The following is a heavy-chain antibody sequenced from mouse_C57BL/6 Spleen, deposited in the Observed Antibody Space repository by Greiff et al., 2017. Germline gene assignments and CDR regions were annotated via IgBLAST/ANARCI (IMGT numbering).Heavy chain of an antibody. CDR1: GFTFNTYA. CDR3: VRDNYGSSPAWFAY. CDR2: IRSKSSNYAT. D-gene: IGHD1-1*01. J-gene: IGHJ3*01. Sequence: EVKLVESGGGLVQPKGSLKLSCAASGFTFNTYAMHWVRPAPGKGLEWVARIRSKSSNYATYYADSVKDRFTISRDGSQSMLYLQMNNLKTEDTAMYYCVRDNYGSSPAWFAYWGQGTLVTVSA. V-gene: IGHV10-3*01.